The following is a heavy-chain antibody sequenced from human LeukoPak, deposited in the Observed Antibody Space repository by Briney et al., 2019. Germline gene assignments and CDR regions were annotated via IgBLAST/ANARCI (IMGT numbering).Heavy chain of an antibody. Sequence: SETLSLTCTVSGGSISSSSYYWGWIRQPPGKGLEWIGSIYYSGSTYYNPSLKSRVTISVDTSKNQFSLKLSSVTAADTAVYYCARDSPVPNQGVGYWGQGTLVTVSS. V-gene: IGHV4-39*07. D-gene: IGHD2-2*01. J-gene: IGHJ4*02. CDR2: IYYSGST. CDR3: ARDSPVPNQGVGY. CDR1: GGSISSSSYY.